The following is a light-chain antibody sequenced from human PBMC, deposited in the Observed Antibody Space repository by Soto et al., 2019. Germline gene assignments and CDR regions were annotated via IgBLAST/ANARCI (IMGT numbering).Light chain of an antibody. CDR1: QSVYNF. CDR2: GAS. Sequence: EIVLTQSPATLSLSPGERATLSCRASQSVYNFLAWYQQKPGQPPRLLIYGASNRATGIPARFSGSGSGTDFTLTISSLEAEDFAVYYCQQRTHGPTGASFGGGTKVEIK. J-gene: IGKJ4*01. V-gene: IGKV3-11*01. CDR3: QQRTHGPTGAS.